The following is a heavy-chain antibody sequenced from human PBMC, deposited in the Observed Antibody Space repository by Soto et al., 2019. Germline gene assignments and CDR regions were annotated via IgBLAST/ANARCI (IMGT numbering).Heavy chain of an antibody. Sequence: ASVKVSCKASGYTFTSYYMHWVRQAPGQGLEWMGIINPSGGSTSYAQKFQGRVTMTRDTSTSTVYMELSSLRSEDTAAYYCARDHGSWYIDDWGQGTLVTVSS. CDR1: GYTFTSYY. V-gene: IGHV1-46*01. CDR2: INPSGGST. CDR3: ARDHGSWYIDD. J-gene: IGHJ4*02. D-gene: IGHD6-13*01.